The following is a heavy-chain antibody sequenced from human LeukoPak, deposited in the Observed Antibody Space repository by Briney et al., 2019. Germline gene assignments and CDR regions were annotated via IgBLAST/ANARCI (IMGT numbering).Heavy chain of an antibody. CDR3: ASIAVAGTRDY. J-gene: IGHJ4*02. D-gene: IGHD6-19*01. V-gene: IGHV4-59*01. Sequence: PSETLSLTCTVSGGSISSYYWSWIRQPPGKGLEWIGYIYYSGSTNYNPSLKSRVTISVDTSKNQFSLKLSSVTAADTAVYYCASIAVAGTRDYWGQGTLVTVSS. CDR1: GGSISSYY. CDR2: IYYSGST.